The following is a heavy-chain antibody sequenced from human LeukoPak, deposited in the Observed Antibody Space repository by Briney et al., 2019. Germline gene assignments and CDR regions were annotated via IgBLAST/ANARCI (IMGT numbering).Heavy chain of an antibody. CDR1: GYTFTGYY. CDR3: ARGPPGYCSGGSCYGWFDP. V-gene: IGHV1-2*02. CDR2: INPNSGGT. J-gene: IGHJ5*02. Sequence: GASVKDSCKASGYTFTGYYMHWVRQAPGQGLEWMGWINPNSGGTNYAQKFQGRVTMTRDTSISTAYMELSRLRSDDTAVYYCARGPPGYCSGGSCYGWFDPWGQGTLVTVSS. D-gene: IGHD2-15*01.